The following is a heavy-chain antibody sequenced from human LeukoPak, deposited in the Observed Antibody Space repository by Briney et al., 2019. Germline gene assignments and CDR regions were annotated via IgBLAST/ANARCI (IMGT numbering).Heavy chain of an antibody. Sequence: GGSLRLSCAASGFTFSSYWMSWVRQAPGKGLEWVAVISYDGSNKYYADSVKGRFTISRDNSKNTLYLQMNSLRAEDTAVYYCAKGSRREGRLLAVDYWGQGTLVTVSS. CDR3: AKGSRREGRLLAVDY. CDR2: ISYDGSNK. D-gene: IGHD5-24*01. CDR1: GFTFSSYW. J-gene: IGHJ4*02. V-gene: IGHV3-30*18.